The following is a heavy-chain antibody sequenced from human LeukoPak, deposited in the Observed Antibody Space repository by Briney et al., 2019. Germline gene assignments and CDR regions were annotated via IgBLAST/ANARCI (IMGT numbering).Heavy chain of an antibody. V-gene: IGHV4-39*07. Sequence: NPSETLSLTCTVSGVSISSSNSYWGWIRQPPGKGLEWIGSIYYSGSTFYNPSLKSRVTISLDTSKNQFSLKLSSVTAADTAVYYCASPRGSTSGAFDIWGQGTMVSASS. D-gene: IGHD3-10*01. J-gene: IGHJ3*02. CDR1: GVSISSSNSY. CDR3: ASPRGSTSGAFDI. CDR2: IYYSGST.